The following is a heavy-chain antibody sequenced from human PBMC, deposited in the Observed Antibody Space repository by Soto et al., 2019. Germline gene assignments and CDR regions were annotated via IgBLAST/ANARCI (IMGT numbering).Heavy chain of an antibody. D-gene: IGHD3-3*01. V-gene: IGHV3-66*01. CDR1: GFTFSSNY. CDR3: ARNRLYYHWAFDI. CDR2: IYSSGST. J-gene: IGHJ3*02. Sequence: EVQLVESGGGLVQPGGSLRLSCAASGFTFSSNYMSWVRQAPGKGLEWVAGIYSSGSTYYADSVKGRFTIYRDNTKNTLYLQMNSLRAEDTAVYYCARNRLYYHWAFDIWGQGTPVTVSS.